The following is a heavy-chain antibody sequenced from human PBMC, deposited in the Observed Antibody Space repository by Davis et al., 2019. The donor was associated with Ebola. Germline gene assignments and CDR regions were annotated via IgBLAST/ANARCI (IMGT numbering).Heavy chain of an antibody. V-gene: IGHV4-39*01. D-gene: IGHD6-19*01. CDR3: ARIYYSSGWYGNFDY. Sequence: PSETLSLTCAVYGGSFSDYYWGWIRQPPGKGLEWIGSMYYGGDTYYNPSLKSRVTISVDTSKSQFSLKLTSVTAADTAVYYCARIYYSSGWYGNFDYWGQGTLVIVSS. J-gene: IGHJ4*02. CDR2: MYYGGDT. CDR1: GGSFSDYY.